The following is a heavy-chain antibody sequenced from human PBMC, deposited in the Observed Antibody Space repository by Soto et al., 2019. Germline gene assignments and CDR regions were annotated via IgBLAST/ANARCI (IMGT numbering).Heavy chain of an antibody. J-gene: IGHJ6*02. D-gene: IGHD2-15*01. CDR1: GGTFSSYA. V-gene: IGHV1-69*01. Sequence: QVQLVQSGAEVKKPGSSVKVSCKASGGTFSSYAISWVRQAPGQGLEWMGGIIPIFGTANYAQKFQGRVTITADESTSTAYMELSSPRSEDTAVYYCARDRYCSGGSCCSRLAYYYGMDVWGQGTTVTVSS. CDR3: ARDRYCSGGSCCSRLAYYYGMDV. CDR2: IIPIFGTA.